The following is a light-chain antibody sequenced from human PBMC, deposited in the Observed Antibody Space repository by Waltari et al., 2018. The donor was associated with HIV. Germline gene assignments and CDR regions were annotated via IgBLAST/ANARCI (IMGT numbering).Light chain of an antibody. CDR2: DVT. CDR3: CSYAGITTWV. Sequence: QSALTQPASVSGSPGPSITISCTGTSNDLGRYDLVSWYQRQPVRAPKLISYDVTKWPSWVSHRFSGSKSGATASLTISGLQAEDEADYYCCSYAGITTWVFGGGTKVTVL. CDR1: SNDLGRYDL. V-gene: IGLV2-23*02. J-gene: IGLJ3*02.